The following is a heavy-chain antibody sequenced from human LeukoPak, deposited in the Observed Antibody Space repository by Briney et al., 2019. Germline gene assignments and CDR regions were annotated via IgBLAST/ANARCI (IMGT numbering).Heavy chain of an antibody. CDR1: GGPISSYY. CDR2: IYSSGNT. V-gene: IGHV4-4*07. D-gene: IGHD2-2*01. CDR3: ARDQFLGYCSSTSCSNWFDP. Sequence: PSETLSLTCTVSGGPISSYYWSWIRQPAGKGLEWIGRIYSSGNTNYNPSLKSRLTMSVDTSKTQFSLKLSSVTAADTAVYYCARDQFLGYCSSTSCSNWFDPWGQGTLVTVSS. J-gene: IGHJ5*02.